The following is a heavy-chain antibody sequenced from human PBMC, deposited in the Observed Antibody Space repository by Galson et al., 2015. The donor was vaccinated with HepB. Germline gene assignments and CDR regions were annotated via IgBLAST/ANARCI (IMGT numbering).Heavy chain of an antibody. D-gene: IGHD3-10*01. CDR2: IIPILGIA. CDR3: ARDITMPYYYYYGMDV. J-gene: IGHJ6*02. Sequence: SVKVSCKASGGTFSSYTISWVRQAPGQGLEWMGRIIPILGIANYAQKFQGRVTITADKSTSTAYMELSSLRSEDTAVYYCARDITMPYYYYYGMDVWGQGTTVTVSS. CDR1: GGTFSSYT. V-gene: IGHV1-69*04.